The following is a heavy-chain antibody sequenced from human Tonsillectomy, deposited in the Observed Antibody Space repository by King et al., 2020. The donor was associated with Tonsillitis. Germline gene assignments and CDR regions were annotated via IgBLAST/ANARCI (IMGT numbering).Heavy chain of an antibody. CDR1: GFTFSDYP. D-gene: IGHD6-25*01. V-gene: IGHV3-30-3*01. CDR3: AREWAVTAAGTDYYNGVVV. CDR2: IPKHGNQP. J-gene: IGHJ6*02. Sequence: VQLVESGGGVVQPGRSLRLSCAASGFTFSDYPMHWVRQAPGKGLEWVALIPKHGNQPYYADSGRGRFTISRDNSKNTLSLQMNSLKPEDTAVYYCAREWAVTAAGTDYYNGVVVWGHGTPVTVSS.